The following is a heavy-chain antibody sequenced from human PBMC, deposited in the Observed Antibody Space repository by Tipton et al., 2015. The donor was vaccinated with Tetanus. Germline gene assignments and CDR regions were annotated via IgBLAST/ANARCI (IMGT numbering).Heavy chain of an antibody. Sequence: SLRLSCAASGFTFSSYAMSWVRQAPGKGLEWVSVISGSGVSTYYADSVKGRFTISRDNSKNTLYLQMKSLRAEDTAVYYCARDGGIAEYYYYYGMDVWGQGTTVTVSS. J-gene: IGHJ6*02. D-gene: IGHD6-13*01. CDR1: GFTFSSYA. CDR3: ARDGGIAEYYYYYGMDV. V-gene: IGHV3-23*01. CDR2: ISGSGVST.